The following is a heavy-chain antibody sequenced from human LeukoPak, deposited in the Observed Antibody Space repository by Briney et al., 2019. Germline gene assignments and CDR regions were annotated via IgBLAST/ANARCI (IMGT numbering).Heavy chain of an antibody. V-gene: IGHV3-23*01. CDR2: ISGSGGST. Sequence: GGSLRLSCAASGFTFSSYAMSWVRRAPGKGLEWVSAISGSGGSTYYADSVRGRFTISRDNSKSTLSLQMNSLRAEDTAIYYCATYRQVLLPFESWGQGTLVTVSS. D-gene: IGHD2-8*02. J-gene: IGHJ4*02. CDR1: GFTFSSYA. CDR3: ATYRQVLLPFES.